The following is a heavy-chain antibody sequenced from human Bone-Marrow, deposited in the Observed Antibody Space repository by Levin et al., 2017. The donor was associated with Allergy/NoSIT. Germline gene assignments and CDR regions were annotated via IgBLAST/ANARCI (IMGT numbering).Heavy chain of an antibody. Sequence: GGSLRLSCVGSGFTFSSYYMTWVRQAPGKGLEWVANILQTGGDTNYVGSVKGRFTISRDNGKNSLYLQMNSLRVDDSAVYYCARVETGPYHYYGMDVWGQGTTVTVSS. CDR3: ARVETGPYHYYGMDV. CDR1: GFTFSSYY. V-gene: IGHV3-7*04. J-gene: IGHJ6*02. D-gene: IGHD2-21*02. CDR2: ILQTGGDT.